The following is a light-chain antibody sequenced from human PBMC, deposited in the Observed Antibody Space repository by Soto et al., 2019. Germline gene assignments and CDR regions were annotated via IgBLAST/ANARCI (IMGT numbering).Light chain of an antibody. CDR3: QQYKAFWT. Sequence: DIQMTQSPSTLAASVGDTVTMTCRSSSKWLAWYQKKPGKAPKLLIYDVSNLERGVPPRFSGSGSGTEFTLTISSLQPDDFATYYCQQYKAFWTFGQGTKVDIK. J-gene: IGKJ1*01. CDR1: SSSKW. V-gene: IGKV1-5*01. CDR2: DVS.